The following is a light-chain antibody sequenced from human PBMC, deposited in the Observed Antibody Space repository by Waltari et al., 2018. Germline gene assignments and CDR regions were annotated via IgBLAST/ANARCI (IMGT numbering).Light chain of an antibody. Sequence: AIRITQSPSSLSASTADSVTLTCRASQDITTYFAWYQQKPRKAPNLLIYAASTLHSGVPSRFSGSGSGTDFTLTISCLQSEDFATYYCQQYYSYPDTFGGGTKVEIK. CDR2: AAS. CDR3: QQYYSYPDT. V-gene: IGKV1-8*01. CDR1: QDITTY. J-gene: IGKJ4*01.